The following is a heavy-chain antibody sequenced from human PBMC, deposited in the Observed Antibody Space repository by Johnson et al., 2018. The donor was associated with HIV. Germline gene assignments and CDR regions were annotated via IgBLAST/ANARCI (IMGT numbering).Heavy chain of an antibody. CDR2: ISFDGSNE. J-gene: IGHJ3*02. Sequence: VQVVESGGGVVQPGRSVRLSCAASGLSFSDYGMHWVRQAPGKGLEWVAVISFDGSNEYYTDSVQGRFTISRYNSKNTLYLQMNSLRAEDTAIDYCVRGRISMTVVDLRGGAFDIWGQGTTVTVSS. CDR1: GLSFSDYG. V-gene: IGHV3-30*04. CDR3: VRGRISMTVVDLRGGAFDI. D-gene: IGHD3-22*01.